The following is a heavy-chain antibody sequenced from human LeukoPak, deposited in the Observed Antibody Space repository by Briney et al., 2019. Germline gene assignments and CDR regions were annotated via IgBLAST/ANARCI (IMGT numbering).Heavy chain of an antibody. Sequence: GESLRLSCAASGLTFSTYNMNWVRQAPGKGLEWVSFISTSSSYIYYADSVKGRFTISRDNAKNSLFLQMNSLSAEDTAVYYCARRVGITKRYYFGYWGQGTLVTVSS. CDR2: ISTSSSYI. D-gene: IGHD1-26*01. CDR3: ARRVGITKRYYFGY. V-gene: IGHV3-21*01. J-gene: IGHJ4*02. CDR1: GLTFSTYN.